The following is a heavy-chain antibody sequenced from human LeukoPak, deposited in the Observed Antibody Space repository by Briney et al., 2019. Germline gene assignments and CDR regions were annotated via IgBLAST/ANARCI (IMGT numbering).Heavy chain of an antibody. CDR2: ISGSGGST. CDR1: GFTFSSYS. J-gene: IGHJ3*02. D-gene: IGHD6-19*01. V-gene: IGHV3-23*01. CDR3: ARDSRYSSGWRREDAFDI. Sequence: GGSLRLSCAASGFTFSSYSMNWVRQAPGKGLEWVSAISGSGGSTYYADSVKGRFTISRDNSKNTLYLQMNSLRAEDTAVYYCARDSRYSSGWRREDAFDIWGQGTMVTVSS.